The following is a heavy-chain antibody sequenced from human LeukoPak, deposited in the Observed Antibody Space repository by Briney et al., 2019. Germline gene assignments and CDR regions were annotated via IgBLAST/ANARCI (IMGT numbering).Heavy chain of an antibody. CDR2: ITGSGSGA. CDR1: GFTFSSHA. J-gene: IGHJ4*02. D-gene: IGHD2-21*02. V-gene: IGHV3-23*01. CDR3: AKVRGDHAHLQDDFDF. Sequence: PGGSLRVSCTASGFTFSSHAMTWVRQSAGKGLQWVSSITGSGSGAYYADSVKGRVTISRDNSKNTLFLHMDSLRVEDTAMYYCAKVRGDHAHLQDDFDFWGQGTLVTVSS.